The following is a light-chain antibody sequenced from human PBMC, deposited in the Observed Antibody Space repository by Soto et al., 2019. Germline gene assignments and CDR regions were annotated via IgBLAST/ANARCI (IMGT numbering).Light chain of an antibody. J-gene: IGKJ1*01. V-gene: IGKV3-20*01. CDR2: DAV. CDR3: QLYGTSPKT. Sequence: ENVLTQSPGTLSLSPGERATLSCRASQTVTNSHLAWYQHKPGQAPRLLIYDAVTRATGIPDRFTGSGFGTDFTLTISRLEPEDFAVYYCQLYGTSPKTFG. CDR1: QTVTNSH.